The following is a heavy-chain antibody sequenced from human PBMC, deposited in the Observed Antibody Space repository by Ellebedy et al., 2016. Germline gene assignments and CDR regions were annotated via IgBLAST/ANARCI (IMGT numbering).Heavy chain of an antibody. D-gene: IGHD5-18*01. CDR3: ASSGGGGDTAMVNIFDY. CDR2: IYHSGST. J-gene: IGHJ4*02. V-gene: IGHV4-38-2*02. Sequence: GSLRLXCTVSGYSISSGYYWGWIRQPPGKGLEWIGSIYHSGSTYYNPSLKSRVTISVDTSKNQFSLKLSSVTAADTAVYYCASSGGGGDTAMVNIFDYWGQGTLVTVSS. CDR1: GYSISSGYY.